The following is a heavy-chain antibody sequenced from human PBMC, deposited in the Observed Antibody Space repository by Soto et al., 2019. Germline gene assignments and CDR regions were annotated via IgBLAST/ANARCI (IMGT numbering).Heavy chain of an antibody. V-gene: IGHV1-3*01. CDR2: INAGNGNT. CDR1: GYTFTSYA. D-gene: IGHD3-10*01. CDR3: ARDQGSGSYYSYYYYGMDV. J-gene: IGHJ6*02. Sequence: ASVKVSCKASGYTFTSYAMHWVRQAPGQRLEWMGWINAGNGNTKYSQKFQGRVTITRDTSASTAYMELSSLRSEDTAVYYCARDQGSGSYYSYYYYGMDVWGQGTTVTVSS.